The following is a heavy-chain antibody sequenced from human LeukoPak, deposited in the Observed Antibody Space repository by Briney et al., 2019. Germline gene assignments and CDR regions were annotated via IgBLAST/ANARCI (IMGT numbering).Heavy chain of an antibody. CDR2: IIPIFGTA. D-gene: IGHD2-15*01. J-gene: IGHJ5*02. CDR3: ARALVVAATLNWFDP. V-gene: IGHV1-69*05. Sequence: SVKVSCKASGGTFSSYAISWVRQAPGQGLEWMGGIIPIFGTANYAQKFQGRVTMTRNTSISTAYMELSSLRSEDTAVYYCARALVVAATLNWFDPWGQGTLVTVSS. CDR1: GGTFSSYA.